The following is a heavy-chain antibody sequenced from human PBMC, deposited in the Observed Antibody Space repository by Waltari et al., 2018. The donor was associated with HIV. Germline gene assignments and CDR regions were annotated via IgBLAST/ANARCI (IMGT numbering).Heavy chain of an antibody. V-gene: IGHV3-49*04. CDR2: IRAKAYGGTS. CDR1: GFTFRHFA. Sequence: DVQLVESGGDLVQPGRSLRLSCAGSGFTFRHFAMTWVRQAPGKGLEWVGYIRAKAYGGTSEYAASVKGRFVISRDDSKSIAYLQMNSLKTEDTAIYYCTRGSGRYEYWGQGTMTTVSS. D-gene: IGHD1-26*01. J-gene: IGHJ4*02. CDR3: TRGSGRYEY.